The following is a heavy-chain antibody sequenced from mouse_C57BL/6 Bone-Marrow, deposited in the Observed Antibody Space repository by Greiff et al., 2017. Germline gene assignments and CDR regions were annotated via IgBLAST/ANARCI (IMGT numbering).Heavy chain of an antibody. CDR1: GYAFSSSW. V-gene: IGHV1-82*01. CDR3: ARPYGYDGYYYAMDY. J-gene: IGHJ4*01. Sequence: VKLMESGPELVKPGASVKISCKASGYAFSSSWMNWVKQRPGKGLEWIGRIYPGDGDTNYNGKFKGKATLTADKSSSTAYMQLSSLTSEDSAVYFCARPYGYDGYYYAMDYWGQGTSVTVSS. D-gene: IGHD2-2*01. CDR2: IYPGDGDT.